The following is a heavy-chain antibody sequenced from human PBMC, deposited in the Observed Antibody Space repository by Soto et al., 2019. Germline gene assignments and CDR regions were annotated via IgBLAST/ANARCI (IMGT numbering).Heavy chain of an antibody. D-gene: IGHD1-26*01. CDR3: ARDASGTDYYYGMDV. CDR2: IWYDGSNK. V-gene: IGHV3-33*01. J-gene: IGHJ6*02. CDR1: GFTFSSYG. Sequence: QVQLVESGGGVVQPGRSLRLSCAASGFTFSSYGMHWVRRAPGKGLEWVAVIWYDGSNKYYADSVKGRFTISRDNSKNTLYLQMNSLRAEDTAVYYCARDASGTDYYYGMDVWGQGTTVTVSS.